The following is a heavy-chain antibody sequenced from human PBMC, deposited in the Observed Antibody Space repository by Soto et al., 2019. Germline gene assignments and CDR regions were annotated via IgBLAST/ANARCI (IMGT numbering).Heavy chain of an antibody. V-gene: IGHV4-31*03. CDR1: GGSISSGGYY. D-gene: IGHD6-13*01. Sequence: QVQLQESGPGLVKPSQTLSLTCTVSGGSISSGGYYWSWIRQHPGRGLEWFGYIYDSGSTYYNPYLKSRDTISVDTSKNQFSLKLSSVTAADTAVYYCARCFGVAAAGPFDYWGQGTLVTVSS. J-gene: IGHJ4*02. CDR2: IYDSGST. CDR3: ARCFGVAAAGPFDY.